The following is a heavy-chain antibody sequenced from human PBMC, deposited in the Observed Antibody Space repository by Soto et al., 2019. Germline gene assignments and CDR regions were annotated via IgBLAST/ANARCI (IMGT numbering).Heavy chain of an antibody. CDR3: ARVNVVVVAATREYYFDY. CDR2: INPNSCGT. V-gene: IGHV1-2*02. J-gene: IGHJ4*02. Sequence: SXKVSCKASGYTXSGYYMALVRQSPGQGLEWMGWINPNSCGTNYAQKFQGRVTITSDTSISTAYIELSRLRSDDTAVYYCARVNVVVVAATREYYFDYRGQGTLGTIS. D-gene: IGHD2-15*01. CDR1: GYTXSGYY.